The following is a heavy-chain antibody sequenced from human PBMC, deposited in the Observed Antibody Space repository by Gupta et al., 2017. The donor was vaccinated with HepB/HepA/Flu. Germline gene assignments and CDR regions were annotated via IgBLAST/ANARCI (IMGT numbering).Heavy chain of an antibody. J-gene: IGHJ4*02. CDR3: STSWPLCY. V-gene: IGHV4-4*02. CDR1: GGSISSGNW. Sequence: QVQLQESGPGLVKPSGPLSLTCAVSGGSISSGNWWTWVRQPPGKGLEWIREINHSGSTTYNPALKSRVTMSLDTSNNHVSLQGNSGTDDDKAVDYCSTSWPLCYGGQGTMVTVSS. CDR2: INHSGST.